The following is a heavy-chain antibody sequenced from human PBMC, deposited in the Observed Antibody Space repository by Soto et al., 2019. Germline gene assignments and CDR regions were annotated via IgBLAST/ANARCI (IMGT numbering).Heavy chain of an antibody. Sequence: EVQLLESGGGLVQPGGSLRLSCAASGFIFDDFPMNWVRQTPGKGLEWVAGISATAGGTYYGDSVRGRFTISRDNSKNSLYLQMNSLREEDTAVYYCARNMETYSGNYAFDYWGQGTLVTVSS. CDR1: GFIFDDFP. D-gene: IGHD1-26*01. CDR3: ARNMETYSGNYAFDY. V-gene: IGHV3-23*01. CDR2: ISATAGGT. J-gene: IGHJ4*02.